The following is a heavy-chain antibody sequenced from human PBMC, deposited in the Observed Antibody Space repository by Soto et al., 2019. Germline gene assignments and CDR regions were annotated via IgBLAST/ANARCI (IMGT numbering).Heavy chain of an antibody. CDR3: ARSSGVSATNWFDA. CDR2: IYYRGST. Sequence: QVHLQESGPGLVKPSGTLSLTCGVSGGSISSINWWSWVRQTPGKGLEWIGEIYYRGSTNYNPSLTSRVTMSIDKSKTQFVLNLTSVTAADTAVYYCARSSGVSATNWFDAWGQGTLVTVSS. V-gene: IGHV4-4*02. D-gene: IGHD3-10*01. J-gene: IGHJ5*02. CDR1: GGSISSINW.